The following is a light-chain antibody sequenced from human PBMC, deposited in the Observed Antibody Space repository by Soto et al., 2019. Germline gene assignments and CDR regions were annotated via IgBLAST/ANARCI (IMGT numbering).Light chain of an antibody. J-gene: IGLJ1*01. CDR1: SSDVGGYNY. CDR2: GVT. Sequence: QSALTQPASVSGSPGQSITISCTGTSSDVGGYNYVSWYQQHPGIAPKLLIYGVTNRPSGVSTRFSGSKSGNSASLTISGLQAEDGAYSPCSPCSCASTLLYLFGTGAKLTVL. V-gene: IGLV2-14*01. CDR3: SPCSCASTLLYL.